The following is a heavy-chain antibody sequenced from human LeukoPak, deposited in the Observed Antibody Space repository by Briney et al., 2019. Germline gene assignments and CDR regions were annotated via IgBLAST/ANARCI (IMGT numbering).Heavy chain of an antibody. Sequence: SSETLSLTCTVSGGSISSSSYYWGWIRQPPGKGLEWIGSIYYSGSTYYNPSLKSRVTISVDTSKNQFSLKLSSVTAADTAVYYCARTGEYSGSGPSWAFDIWGQGTMVTVSS. V-gene: IGHV4-39*07. CDR1: GGSISSSSYY. CDR3: ARTGEYSGSGPSWAFDI. CDR2: IYYSGST. D-gene: IGHD3-10*01. J-gene: IGHJ3*02.